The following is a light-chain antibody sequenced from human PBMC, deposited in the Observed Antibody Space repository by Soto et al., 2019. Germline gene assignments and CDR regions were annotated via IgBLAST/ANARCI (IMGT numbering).Light chain of an antibody. J-gene: IGKJ4*01. Sequence: DIVLTQSPAALSVSPGEGATLSCRASQSLSNNYIAWYQQKPGQAPRLLISGASSRATGIPDRFSGSGSGTDFTLTITRLEPEDFAVYYCRLYGNSWLTFGGGTKVEIK. CDR3: RLYGNSWLT. CDR1: QSLSNNY. V-gene: IGKV3-20*01. CDR2: GAS.